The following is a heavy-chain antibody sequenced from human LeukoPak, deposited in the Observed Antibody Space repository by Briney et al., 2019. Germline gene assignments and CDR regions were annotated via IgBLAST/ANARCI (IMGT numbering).Heavy chain of an antibody. Sequence: GESLKISCRASGYSFSSYWIGWVRQMPGKGLEWMGIIYPGDSDTRYSPSFQGQVTISADKSISTDYLQWSSLKASDTAMYYCASPYPREYCSSSSCYFNYWGQGTLVTVSS. CDR2: IYPGDSDT. J-gene: IGHJ4*02. CDR1: GYSFSSYW. CDR3: ASPYPREYCSSSSCYFNY. V-gene: IGHV5-51*01. D-gene: IGHD2-2*01.